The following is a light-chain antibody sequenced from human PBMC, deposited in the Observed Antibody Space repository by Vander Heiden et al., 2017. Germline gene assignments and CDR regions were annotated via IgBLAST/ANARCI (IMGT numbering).Light chain of an antibody. CDR2: AAS. CDR3: LQHNSHPWT. CDR1: QGIRNY. J-gene: IGKJ1*01. Sequence: DTQMPQSPSSLSASVGDRVTITCRASQGIRNYLGWYQQTPGKVPKRLIYAASSLQSGVPSRFSGSGSGTEFTLTISSLQPEDFATYYCLQHNSHPWTFGQGTKVEIK. V-gene: IGKV1-17*01.